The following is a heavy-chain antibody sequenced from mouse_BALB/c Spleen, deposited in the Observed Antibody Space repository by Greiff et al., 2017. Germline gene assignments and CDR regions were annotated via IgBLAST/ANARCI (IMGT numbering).Heavy chain of an antibody. CDR1: GYSITSDYA. CDR2: ISYSGST. Sequence: DVQLQESGPGLVKPSQSLSLTCTVTGYSITSDYAWNWIRQFPGNKLEWMGYISYSGSTSYNPSLKSRISITRDTSKNQFFLQLNSVTTEDTATYYCASWGRRRDYYAMDYWGQGTSVTVSS. V-gene: IGHV3-2*02. D-gene: IGHD2-12*01. J-gene: IGHJ4*01. CDR3: ASWGRRRDYYAMDY.